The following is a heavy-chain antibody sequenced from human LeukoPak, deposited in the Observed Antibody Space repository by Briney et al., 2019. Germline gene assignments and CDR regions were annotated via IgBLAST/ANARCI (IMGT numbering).Heavy chain of an antibody. CDR2: IYYSGSS. CDR1: GGSISSYY. Sequence: SETLSLTCTVSGGSISSYYWSWIRQPPGKGLEWIGYIYYSGSSNYNPSLKSRVTISVDTSKNQFSLKLSSVTAADTAVYYCARGQWLPYYFDYWGQGTLVTVSS. V-gene: IGHV4-59*08. CDR3: ARGQWLPYYFDY. J-gene: IGHJ4*02. D-gene: IGHD6-19*01.